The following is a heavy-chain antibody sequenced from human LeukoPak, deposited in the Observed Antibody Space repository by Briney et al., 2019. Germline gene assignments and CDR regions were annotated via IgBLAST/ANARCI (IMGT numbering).Heavy chain of an antibody. D-gene: IGHD2-15*01. CDR1: GYTFTSYG. V-gene: IGHV1-18*01. CDR2: ISAYNGNT. CDR3: ARVSPPLVVVAATFAGGSGYRPPFDY. Sequence: ASVKVSCKASGYTFTSYGISWVRQAPGQGLEWMGWISAYNGNTNYAQKLQGRVTMTTDTSTSTAYMELRSLRSDDTAVYYCARVSPPLVVVAATFAGGSGYRPPFDYWGQGTLVTVSS. J-gene: IGHJ4*02.